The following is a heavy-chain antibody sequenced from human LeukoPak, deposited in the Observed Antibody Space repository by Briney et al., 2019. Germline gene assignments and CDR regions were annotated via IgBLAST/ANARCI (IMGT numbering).Heavy chain of an antibody. V-gene: IGHV3-48*04. CDR3: AIDLKSAAIYSTRGYYFDY. D-gene: IGHD2/OR15-2a*01. J-gene: IGHJ4*02. CDR2: ISSSSSTI. CDR1: GFTFSSYS. Sequence: GGSLRLSCAASGFTFSSYSMNWVRQAPGKGLEWVSYISSSSSTIYYADSVKGRFTISRDNAKNSLYLQMNSLRAEDTAVYYCAIDLKSAAIYSTRGYYFDYWGQGTLVTVSS.